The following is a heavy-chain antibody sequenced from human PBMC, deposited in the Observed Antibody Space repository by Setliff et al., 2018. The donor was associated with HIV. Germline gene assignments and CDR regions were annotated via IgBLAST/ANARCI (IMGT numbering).Heavy chain of an antibody. V-gene: IGHV4-59*08. Sequence: SETLSLTCTVSGASMRDYYWTWIRQSPGKGLEWIGHIFHTGSATYNPSLRSRLTMSIDTSSGQFSLRLTSVTAADAAVYYCARQVSIPGVAVAPLDYWGQGSLVTVSS. J-gene: IGHJ4*02. CDR2: IFHTGSA. CDR1: GASMRDYY. D-gene: IGHD3-3*01. CDR3: ARQVSIPGVAVAPLDY.